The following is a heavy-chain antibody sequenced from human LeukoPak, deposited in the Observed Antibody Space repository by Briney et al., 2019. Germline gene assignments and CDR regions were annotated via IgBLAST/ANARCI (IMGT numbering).Heavy chain of an antibody. CDR3: ARALEVRGVIPNVYGMDV. CDR2: ISAYNGNT. J-gene: IGHJ6*02. V-gene: IGHV1-18*01. Sequence: ASVKVSCKACGYTFTSYGISCVRQAPGQGLEWMGWISAYNGNTNYAQKLQGRVTMTTDTSTSTAYMELRSLRSDDTAVYYCARALEVRGVIPNVYGMDVWGQGTTVTVSS. CDR1: GYTFTSYG. D-gene: IGHD3-10*01.